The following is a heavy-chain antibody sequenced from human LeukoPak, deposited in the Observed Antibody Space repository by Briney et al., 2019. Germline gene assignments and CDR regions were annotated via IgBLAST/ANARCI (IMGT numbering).Heavy chain of an antibody. V-gene: IGHV3-48*01. D-gene: IGHD3-10*01. CDR1: GFTFSSYT. J-gene: IGHJ4*02. Sequence: GGSLRLSCAASGFTFSSYTMNWVRQAPGKGLEWVSYISTGSSTIYYADSVKGRFTISRDNAKNSLYLQMNSLRADDTAVYYCARGVYYSGSYYFDHWGQGTLVTVSS. CDR2: ISTGSSTI. CDR3: ARGVYYSGSYYFDH.